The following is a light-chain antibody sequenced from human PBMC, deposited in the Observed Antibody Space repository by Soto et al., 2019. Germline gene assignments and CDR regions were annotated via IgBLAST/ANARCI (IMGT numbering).Light chain of an antibody. Sequence: DIQMTQSPSSLSASVGDRVTISCRAIQGVGSYLAWYQQKPGKAPKLLIYAASTLQSGVPSRFSGSGSGTDFTLTISSLRPEDFATYYCKQFHSYPLTFGGGTKVDIK. J-gene: IGKJ4*01. CDR3: KQFHSYPLT. CDR1: QGVGSY. V-gene: IGKV1-9*01. CDR2: AAS.